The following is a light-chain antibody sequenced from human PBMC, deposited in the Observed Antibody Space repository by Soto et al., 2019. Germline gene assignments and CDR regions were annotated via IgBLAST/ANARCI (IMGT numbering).Light chain of an antibody. J-gene: IGKJ5*01. Sequence: EIVLTQSPGTLSLSPGDRATLSCRASQSVSRSYLGWYQQKPGQAPRLLVYGASNRATGIPARFSGSGSGTDFTLTISSLEPEDFGVYYCQQRSNWMITFGQGTRLEIK. CDR2: GAS. CDR1: QSVSRSY. CDR3: QQRSNWMIT. V-gene: IGKV3D-20*02.